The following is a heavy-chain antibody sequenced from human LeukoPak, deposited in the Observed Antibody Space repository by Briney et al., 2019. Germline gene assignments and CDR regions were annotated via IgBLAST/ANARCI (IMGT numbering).Heavy chain of an antibody. CDR3: ARALDSSSSRYPALEY. V-gene: IGHV3-7*01. Sequence: PGGSLRLSCVASGFSLRNYWMSWVRQAPGKGLEWVANIKQDESEKYYVDSVKGRFTISRNNAKNSLYLQMNSLRAEDTAVYYCARALDSSSSRYPALEYWGQGTLVTVSS. D-gene: IGHD2-2*01. CDR1: GFSLRNYW. CDR2: IKQDESEK. J-gene: IGHJ4*02.